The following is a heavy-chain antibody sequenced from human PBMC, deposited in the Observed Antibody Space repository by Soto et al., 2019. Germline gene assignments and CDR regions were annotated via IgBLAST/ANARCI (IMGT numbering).Heavy chain of an antibody. Sequence: PSETLSLTCAVYGGSFSGYYRSWIRQPPGKGLKWIGEINHSGSTNYNPSLKSRVTISVDTSKNQFSLKLSSVTAADMAVYYCVRGGIVVVPAAKRVDYWGQGTLVTVS. J-gene: IGHJ4*02. D-gene: IGHD2-2*01. CDR1: GGSFSGYY. CDR2: INHSGST. CDR3: VRGGIVVVPAAKRVDY. V-gene: IGHV4-34*01.